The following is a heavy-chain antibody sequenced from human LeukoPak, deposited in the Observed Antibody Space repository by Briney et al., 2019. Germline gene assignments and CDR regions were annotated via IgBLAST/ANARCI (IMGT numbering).Heavy chain of an antibody. J-gene: IGHJ6*03. D-gene: IGHD3-10*01. Sequence: PSETLSLTCTVSGGSISSSSYYWGWIRQPPGKGLEWIGSIYYSGSTYYNPSLKSRVTISVDTSKNQFSLKLSSVTAADTAVYYRARVIYGSGSYYYYYMDVWGKGTTVTVSS. CDR2: IYYSGST. CDR3: ARVIYGSGSYYYYYMDV. V-gene: IGHV4-39*07. CDR1: GGSISSSSYY.